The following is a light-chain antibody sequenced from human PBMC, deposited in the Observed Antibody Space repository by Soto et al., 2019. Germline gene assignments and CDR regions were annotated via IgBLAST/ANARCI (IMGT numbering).Light chain of an antibody. CDR2: AAS. J-gene: IGKJ1*01. Sequence: EIVLTQSPGTLSFALGERATLSCRASQSVRNNYLAWYQHIPGQSPRVLIYAASNRATGIPDRFSGSGSGTDFTLTISRLEPEDFAVYYCQQYGNSWSFGQGTKVEIK. V-gene: IGKV3-20*01. CDR1: QSVRNNY. CDR3: QQYGNSWS.